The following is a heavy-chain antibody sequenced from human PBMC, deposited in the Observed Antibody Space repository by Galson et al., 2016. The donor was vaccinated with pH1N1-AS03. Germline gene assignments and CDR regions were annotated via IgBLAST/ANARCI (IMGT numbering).Heavy chain of an antibody. CDR2: INPVSGET. Sequence: SVKVSCKASGYTFTTYYVHWVRQAPGQGLEWVGRINPVSGETDSPQKFQARVTLTRDKSISSAYLDLSGLTLDDTSVYYCVLLQGPTTHGHWGQGTLGTVSS. D-gene: IGHD1-26*01. V-gene: IGHV1-2*06. CDR1: GYTFTTYY. J-gene: IGHJ4*02. CDR3: VLLQGPTTHGH.